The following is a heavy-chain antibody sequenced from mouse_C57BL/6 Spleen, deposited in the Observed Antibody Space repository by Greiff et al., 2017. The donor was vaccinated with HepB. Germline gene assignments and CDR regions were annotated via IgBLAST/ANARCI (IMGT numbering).Heavy chain of an antibody. Sequence: EVMLVESGEGLVKPGGSLKLSCAASGFTFSSYAMSWVRQTPEKRLEWVAYISSGGDYIYYADTVKGRFTISRDNARNTLYLQMSSLKSEDTAMYYCTSGGYYGSSRAWFAYWGQGTLVTVSA. CDR3: TSGGYYGSSRAWFAY. V-gene: IGHV5-9-1*02. CDR2: ISSGGDYI. CDR1: GFTFSSYA. D-gene: IGHD1-1*01. J-gene: IGHJ3*01.